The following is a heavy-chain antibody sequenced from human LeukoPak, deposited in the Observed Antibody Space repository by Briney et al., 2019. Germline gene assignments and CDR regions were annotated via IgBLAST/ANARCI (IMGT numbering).Heavy chain of an antibody. V-gene: IGHV3-11*05. J-gene: IGHJ4*02. CDR3: ARDSWGRYYFDY. D-gene: IGHD3-16*01. Sequence: PGGSLRLSCAASGFTFSDYYTSWIRQAPGKGLEWVSYVSSSSSYTNYADSVKGRFTISRDNAKNSLYLQMNSLRAEDTAVYYCARDSWGRYYFDYWGQGTLVTVSS. CDR1: GFTFSDYY. CDR2: VSSSSSYT.